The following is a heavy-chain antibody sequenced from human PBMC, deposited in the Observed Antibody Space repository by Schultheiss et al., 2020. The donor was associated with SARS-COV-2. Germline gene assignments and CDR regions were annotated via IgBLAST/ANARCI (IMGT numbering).Heavy chain of an antibody. CDR1: GGSISSYY. V-gene: IGHV4-59*12. J-gene: IGHJ5*02. D-gene: IGHD2-2*01. Sequence: SQTLSLTCTVSGGSISSYYWSWIRQPAGKGLEWIGYIYYSGSTNYNPSLKSRVTISVDTSKNQFSLKLSSVTAADTAVYYCAKDPLPYCSSTSCSWFDPWGQGTLVTVSS. CDR3: AKDPLPYCSSTSCSWFDP. CDR2: IYYSGST.